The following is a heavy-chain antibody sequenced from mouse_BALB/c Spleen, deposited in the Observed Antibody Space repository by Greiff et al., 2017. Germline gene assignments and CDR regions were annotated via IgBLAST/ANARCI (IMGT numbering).Heavy chain of an antibody. CDR2: IYPGDGDT. CDR1: GYAFSSSW. J-gene: IGHJ4*01. Sequence: VQLQQSGPELVKPGASVKISCKASGYAFSSSWMNWVKQRPGQGLEWIGRIYPGDGDTNYNGKFKGKATLTADKSSSTAYMQLSSLTSVDSAVYFCARLVTTVVGMDYWGQGTSVTVSS. CDR3: ARLVTTVVGMDY. V-gene: IGHV1-82*01. D-gene: IGHD1-1*01.